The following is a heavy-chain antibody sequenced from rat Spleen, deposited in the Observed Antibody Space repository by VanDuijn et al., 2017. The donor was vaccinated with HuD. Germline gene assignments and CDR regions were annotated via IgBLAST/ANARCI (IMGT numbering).Heavy chain of an antibody. CDR2: IIYDGSTS. CDR3: TREASGSHA. D-gene: IGHD5-1*01. Sequence: EVQLVESGGGLVQPGRSLKLSCVASGFTFSRYWMYWVRQAPNKGLEWVGTIIYDGSTSYYRDSVRGRFTISRDNAKSTLYLQMNSLRSEDTATYYCTREASGSHAWGQGASVIVSS. J-gene: IGHJ4*01. V-gene: IGHV5-29*01. CDR1: GFTFSRYW.